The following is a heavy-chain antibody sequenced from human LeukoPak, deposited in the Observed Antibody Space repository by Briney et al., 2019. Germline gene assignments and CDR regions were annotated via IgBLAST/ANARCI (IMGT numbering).Heavy chain of an antibody. CDR1: GFTFSSFS. CDR3: AREYYGGYVDY. CDR2: ISSNGGST. V-gene: IGHV3-64*01. D-gene: IGHD3-10*01. Sequence: GGSLRLSCAASGFTFSSFSMHWVRQATGKGLESVSAISSNGGSTYYANSVKGRFTISRDNSKNTLYLQMGSLRAEDMAVYYCAREYYGGYVDYWGQGTLVTVSS. J-gene: IGHJ4*02.